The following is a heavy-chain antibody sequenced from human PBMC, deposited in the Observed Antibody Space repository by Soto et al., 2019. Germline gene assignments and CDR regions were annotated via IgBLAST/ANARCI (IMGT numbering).Heavy chain of an antibody. D-gene: IGHD3-10*01. V-gene: IGHV4-4*02. J-gene: IGHJ6*02. CDR2: IYHNGSP. CDR3: GRWLGTSYGMDV. Sequence: PSETLSLTCAVSGGSISSTNCLIWFRQSPGKGLEWIGEIYHNGSPDYNPSLKSRVTISVDKSKNHVFLKLTSVTAADTAMYFCGRWLGTSYGMDVWGQGTAVTVSS. CDR1: GGSISSTNC.